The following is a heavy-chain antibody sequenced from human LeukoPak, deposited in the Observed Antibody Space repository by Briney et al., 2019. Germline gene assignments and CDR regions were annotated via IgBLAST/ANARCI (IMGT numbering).Heavy chain of an antibody. Sequence: PSETLSLTCTVSGGSINSSTYYWGWIRQTPGKGLEWIGSIFYSGSTYYNPSLKSRVTISVDTSKNQFSLNLSSVTAADTAVYYRASLVPAAMLPFDYWGQGTLVTVPS. V-gene: IGHV4-39*01. CDR2: IFYSGST. D-gene: IGHD2-2*01. J-gene: IGHJ4*02. CDR3: ASLVPAAMLPFDY. CDR1: GGSINSSTYY.